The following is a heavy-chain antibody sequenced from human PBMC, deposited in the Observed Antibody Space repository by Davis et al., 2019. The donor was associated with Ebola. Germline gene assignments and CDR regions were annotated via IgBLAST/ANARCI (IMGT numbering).Heavy chain of an antibody. CDR2: INHSGST. Sequence: SETLSLTCAVYGGSFSGYYWSWIRQPPGKGLEWIGEINHSGSTNYNPSLKSRVTISVDTSKNQFSLKLSSVTAADTAVYYCARDYCSGGSCYSDYWGQGTLVTVSS. D-gene: IGHD2-15*01. CDR1: GGSFSGYY. CDR3: ARDYCSGGSCYSDY. V-gene: IGHV4-34*01. J-gene: IGHJ4*02.